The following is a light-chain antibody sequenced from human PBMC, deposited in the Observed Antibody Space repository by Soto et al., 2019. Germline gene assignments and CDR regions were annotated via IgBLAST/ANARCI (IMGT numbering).Light chain of an antibody. Sequence: DIQMTQSPSSLSASVGDRVTITFRASQGIIDYVAWSQHKPGKPPKLRIYAASTLQLGVTSRFSGSGSGTDFSLTISSLQTEYVATYYGQKYNSAPQSFGKGTKVEVK. V-gene: IGKV1-27*01. J-gene: IGKJ1*01. CDR3: QKYNSAPQS. CDR2: AAS. CDR1: QGIIDY.